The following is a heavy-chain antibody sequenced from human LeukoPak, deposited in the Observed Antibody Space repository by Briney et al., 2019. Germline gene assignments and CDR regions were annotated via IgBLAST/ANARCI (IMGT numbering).Heavy chain of an antibody. CDR3: AKLYNGSYYS. D-gene: IGHD1-26*01. CDR2: IYAGGRT. V-gene: IGHV3-53*01. J-gene: IGHJ4*02. Sequence: GGSLRLSCAASGFTFSTYWMHWVRQAPGKGLVWVSIIYAGGRTYFPDSVKGRFTISRDNSQNMLYLQLNSLRAEDTAVYYCAKLYNGSYYSWGQGTLVTVSS. CDR1: GFTFSTYW.